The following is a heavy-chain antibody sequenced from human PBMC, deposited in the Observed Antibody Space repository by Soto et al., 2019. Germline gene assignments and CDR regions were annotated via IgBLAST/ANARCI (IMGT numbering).Heavy chain of an antibody. CDR2: ISADNGNT. Sequence: QAQLVQSGAEVKKPGASVKVSCKASGYTFYSHSISWVRQAPGQGLEWMGRISADNGNTKYAQKFRGRVTMTTDTSTSTVYMELRNLTSDDTAVYYCARCIQQYYYYGMDVWGQGTTVTVSS. D-gene: IGHD5-18*01. CDR1: GYTFYSHS. V-gene: IGHV1-18*01. J-gene: IGHJ6*02. CDR3: ARCIQQYYYYGMDV.